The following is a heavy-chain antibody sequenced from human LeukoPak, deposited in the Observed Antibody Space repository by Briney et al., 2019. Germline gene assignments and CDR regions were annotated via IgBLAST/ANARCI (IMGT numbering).Heavy chain of an antibody. Sequence: PSETLSLTCTVSGGSISSYYWSWIRQPPGKGLEWIGYIYHSGSTNYNPSLRSRVTISVDTSKNQFALKLSSVTAADTAVYYCARAFRMYALHNWFDPWGQGTLVTVSS. CDR3: ARAFRMYALHNWFDP. D-gene: IGHD2-8*01. CDR1: GGSISSYY. J-gene: IGHJ5*02. CDR2: IYHSGST. V-gene: IGHV4-59*01.